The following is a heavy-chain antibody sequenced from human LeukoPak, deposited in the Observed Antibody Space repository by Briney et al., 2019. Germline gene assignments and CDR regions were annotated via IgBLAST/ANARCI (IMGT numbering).Heavy chain of an antibody. CDR2: IYYSGST. V-gene: IGHV4-59*01. CDR3: ARDDYADGAFDY. CDR1: GGSISSYY. J-gene: IGHJ4*02. Sequence: PSXTLSLTCTVSGGSISSYYWSWIRQPPGKGMEWIGYIYYSGSTNYNPSLKSRVTISVDTSNTQFSLKLSSVTAADTAVYYCARDDYADGAFDYWGQGTLVTVSS. D-gene: IGHD4/OR15-4a*01.